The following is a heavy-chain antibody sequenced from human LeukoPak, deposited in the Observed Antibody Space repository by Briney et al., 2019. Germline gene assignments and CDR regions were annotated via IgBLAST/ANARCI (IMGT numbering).Heavy chain of an antibody. CDR1: GGSISPYF. CDR2: IYTDGST. J-gene: IGHJ4*02. CDR3: ARRQIYFDH. V-gene: IGHV4-4*09. Sequence: NTPETLSLTCTVSGGSISPYFWSWLRQPPGKGPEWIGYIYTDGSTKYHPSLKSRVTISLDTSKNQFSRKLSSVTAADTAVYYCARRQIYFDHWGQGTLVTVSS.